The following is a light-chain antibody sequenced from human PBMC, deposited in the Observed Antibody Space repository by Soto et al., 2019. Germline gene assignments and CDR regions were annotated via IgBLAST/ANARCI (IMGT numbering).Light chain of an antibody. Sequence: QSALTQPASVSGSPGQSITISCTGTSSDVGGYNYVSWYQQHPGKAPKLMIYDVSNRPSGVSNRFSGPKSGNTASLTISGLHAEDEAYYYCSSYTSSRTRVFGTGTKLTVL. CDR3: SSYTSSRTRV. CDR1: SSDVGGYNY. V-gene: IGLV2-14*01. CDR2: DVS. J-gene: IGLJ1*01.